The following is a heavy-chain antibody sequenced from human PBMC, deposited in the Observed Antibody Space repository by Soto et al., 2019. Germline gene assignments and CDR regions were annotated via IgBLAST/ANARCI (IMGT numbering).Heavy chain of an antibody. CDR2: IKNKANSYTT. D-gene: IGHD4-4*01. CDR1: GFTFSDHY. V-gene: IGHV3-72*01. J-gene: IGHJ4*02. CDR3: TRLRLGVTTRYFDY. Sequence: EVLLVESGGGLVQPGGSLRLSCAASGFTFSDHYMDWVRQAPGKGLEWVGRIKNKANSYTTEYAASVKGRFTISRDDSKNSLNLQMSSLKTEDTAVYYCTRLRLGVTTRYFDYWGQETLVTVSS.